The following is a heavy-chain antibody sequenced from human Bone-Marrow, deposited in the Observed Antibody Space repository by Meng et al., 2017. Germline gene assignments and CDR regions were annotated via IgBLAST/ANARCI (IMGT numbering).Heavy chain of an antibody. J-gene: IGHJ3*02. CDR2: IYYSGST. Sequence: SETLSLTCTVSGGSISSYYWSWIRQPPGKGLEWMGYIYYSGSTNYNPSLKSRVTISVDTSKNQFSLKLSSVTAADTAVYYCARLFERELDSWGQGTMVTVSS. V-gene: IGHV4-59*01. D-gene: IGHD1-26*01. CDR1: GGSISSYY. CDR3: ARLFERELDS.